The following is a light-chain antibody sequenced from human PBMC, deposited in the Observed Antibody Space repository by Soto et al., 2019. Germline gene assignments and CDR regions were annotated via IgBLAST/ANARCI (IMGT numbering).Light chain of an antibody. CDR1: ISDVGGYIF. V-gene: IGLV2-14*03. CDR3: SSYTSTSNVV. Sequence: QSALTQPVSVSGSPGQSITISCTGTISDVGGYIFVSWYQQHPGNAPKLIIYDVNDRPSGVSSRFSGSKSGNTASLTISGLQAEDEADYHCSSYTSTSNVVFGGGTKLTVL. J-gene: IGLJ2*01. CDR2: DVN.